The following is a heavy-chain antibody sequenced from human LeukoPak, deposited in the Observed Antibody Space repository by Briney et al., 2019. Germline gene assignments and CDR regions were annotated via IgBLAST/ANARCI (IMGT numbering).Heavy chain of an antibody. J-gene: IGHJ5*02. Sequence: ASVKVSCKASGYTFTSYSFNWVRQAPGQGLEWMGWISAYNGNTNYAQKFQGRVTMTTDTSTRTAYMELRSLRPDDTAVYYCAGGLEWLTRRHNWFDPWGQGTLVTVSS. CDR1: GYTFTSYS. CDR3: AGGLEWLTRRHNWFDP. D-gene: IGHD3-3*01. CDR2: ISAYNGNT. V-gene: IGHV1-18*01.